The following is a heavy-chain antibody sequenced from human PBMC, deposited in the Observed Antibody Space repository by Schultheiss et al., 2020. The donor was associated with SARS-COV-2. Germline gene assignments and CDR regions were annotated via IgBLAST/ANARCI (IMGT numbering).Heavy chain of an antibody. D-gene: IGHD5-24*01. CDR2: ISGSGGST. V-gene: IGHV3-23*01. Sequence: GGSLRLSCAASGFTFSSYWMHWVRQAPGKGLVWVSAISGSGGSTYYADSVKGRFTISRDNSKNTLYLQMNSLRAEDTAVYYCAREDGYYYGMDVWGQGTTVTVSS. CDR3: AREDGYYYGMDV. CDR1: GFTFSSYW. J-gene: IGHJ6*02.